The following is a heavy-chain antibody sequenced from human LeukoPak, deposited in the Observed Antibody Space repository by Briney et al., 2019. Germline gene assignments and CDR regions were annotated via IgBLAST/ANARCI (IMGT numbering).Heavy chain of an antibody. CDR1: GFTFSSSE. Sequence: GGSLRLSCAASGFTFSSSEMNWFRQAPGKGLEWVSYISSSGSSIRYADSVKGRFTISRDNAKNSLYLQMNSLRAEDTAVYYCAREGGLTFGYLHLWGQGTLVTVSS. D-gene: IGHD3-16*01. CDR3: AREGGLTFGYLHL. V-gene: IGHV3-48*03. CDR2: ISSSGSSI. J-gene: IGHJ1*01.